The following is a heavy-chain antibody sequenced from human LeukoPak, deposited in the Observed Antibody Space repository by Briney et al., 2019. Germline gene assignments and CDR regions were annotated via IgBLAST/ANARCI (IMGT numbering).Heavy chain of an antibody. CDR3: ARDSHYYGSGSYYNDMDY. J-gene: IGHJ4*02. Sequence: QPGGSLRLSCAASGFTFSSYEMNWVHQAPGKGLEWVSYISSSGSTIYYADSVKGRFTISRDNAKNSLYLQMNSLRAEDTAVYYCARDSHYYGSGSYYNDMDYWGQGTLVTVSS. D-gene: IGHD3-10*01. CDR1: GFTFSSYE. V-gene: IGHV3-48*03. CDR2: ISSSGSTI.